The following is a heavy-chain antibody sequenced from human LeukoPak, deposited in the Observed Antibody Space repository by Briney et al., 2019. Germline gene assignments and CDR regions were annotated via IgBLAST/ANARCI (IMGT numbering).Heavy chain of an antibody. J-gene: IGHJ3*02. V-gene: IGHV4-30-2*01. D-gene: IGHD3-3*01. CDR1: GGSISSGGYS. CDR2: IYHSGST. CDR3: ARLAQYYDFWSGYRLNDAFDI. Sequence: SQTLSLTCAVSGGSISSGGYSWSWIRQPPGKGLEWIGYIYHSGSTYYNPSLKSRATISVDRSKNQFSLKLSSVTAADTAVYYCARLAQYYDFWSGYRLNDAFDIWGQGTMVTVSS.